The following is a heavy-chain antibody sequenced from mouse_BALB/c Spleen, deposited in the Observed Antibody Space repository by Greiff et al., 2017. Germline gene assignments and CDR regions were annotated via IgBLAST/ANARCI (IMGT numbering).Heavy chain of an antibody. CDR3: ARESNYYGFDY. V-gene: IGHV1-4*02. CDR1: GYTFTSYT. CDR2: INPSSGYT. J-gene: IGHJ2*01. Sequence: VQLQESAAELARPGASVKMSCKASGYTFTSYTMHWVKQRPGQGLEWIGYINPSSGYTEYNQKFKDKTTLTADKSSSTAYMQLSSLTSEDSAVYYCARESNYYGFDYWGQGTTLTVSS. D-gene: IGHD1-1*01.